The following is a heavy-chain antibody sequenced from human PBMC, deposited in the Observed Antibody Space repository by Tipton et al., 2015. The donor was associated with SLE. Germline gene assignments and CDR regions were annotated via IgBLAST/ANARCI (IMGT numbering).Heavy chain of an antibody. CDR3: ASALGGYFDY. D-gene: IGHD4-23*01. Sequence: TLSLTCTVSGYSISSGYYWSWIRQPPGKGLEWIGYIYYSGSTNYNPSLKSRVTISVDTSKNQFSLKLSSVTAADTAVYYCASALGGYFDYWGQGTLVTVSS. J-gene: IGHJ4*02. CDR2: IYYSGST. V-gene: IGHV4-61*01. CDR1: GYSISSGYY.